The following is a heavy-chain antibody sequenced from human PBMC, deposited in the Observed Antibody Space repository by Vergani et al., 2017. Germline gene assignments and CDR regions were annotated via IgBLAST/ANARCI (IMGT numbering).Heavy chain of an antibody. CDR2: IHYSENT. V-gene: IGHV4-59*11. Sequence: QVQLQESGPGLVKSSETLSLTCSVSFYSIRTLYCTWIRQPPGKGLEWIGSIHYSENTNYNPPLKTRVTISVDTSKNQFSLTLTSVTAAETAVYYCASDTHSGQRADRWGQGILVTVTS. CDR1: FYSIRTLY. CDR3: ASDTHSGQRADR. D-gene: IGHD6-19*01. J-gene: IGHJ5*02.